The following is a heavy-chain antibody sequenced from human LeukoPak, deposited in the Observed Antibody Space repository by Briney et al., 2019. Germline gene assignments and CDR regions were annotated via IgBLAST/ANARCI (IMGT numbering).Heavy chain of an antibody. D-gene: IGHD4-17*01. Sequence: SETLSLTCTVSGGSISSGDYYWSCIRQPPGKGLEWIGYIYYSGSTYYNPSLKSRVTISVDTTKNQFSLKLSSVTAADTAVYYCARMTTVTYNLDYWGQGTLVTVSS. CDR1: GGSISSGDYY. CDR3: ARMTTVTYNLDY. CDR2: IYYSGST. J-gene: IGHJ4*02. V-gene: IGHV4-30-4*01.